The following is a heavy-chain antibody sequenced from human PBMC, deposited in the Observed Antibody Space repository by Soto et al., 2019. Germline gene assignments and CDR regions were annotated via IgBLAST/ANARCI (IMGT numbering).Heavy chain of an antibody. J-gene: IGHJ6*02. CDR2: IYSCGST. D-gene: IGHD3-16*01. Sequence: EVQLVESGGGLIQPGGSLRLSCAASGFTVSSNYMSWVRQAPGKGLEWVSVIYSCGSTYYADSVKGRFTISRDNSKNTLYLQMNSLRAEDTAVYYCARDLLGLQSFGYYYGMDVWGQGTTVTVSS. CDR3: ARDLLGLQSFGYYYGMDV. CDR1: GFTVSSNY. V-gene: IGHV3-53*01.